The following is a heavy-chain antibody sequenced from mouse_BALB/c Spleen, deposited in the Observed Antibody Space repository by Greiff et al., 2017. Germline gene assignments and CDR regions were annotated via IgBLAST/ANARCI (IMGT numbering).Heavy chain of an antibody. CDR2: IYPGDGDT. V-gene: IGHV1-87*01. J-gene: IGHJ3*01. CDR3: ARGPGAY. Sequence: VQVVESGAELARPGASVKLSCKASGYTFTSYWMQWVKQRPGQGLEWIGAIYPGDGDTRYTQKFKGKATLTADKSSSTAYMQLSSLASEDSAVYYCARGPGAYWGQGTLVTVSA. CDR1: GYTFTSYW.